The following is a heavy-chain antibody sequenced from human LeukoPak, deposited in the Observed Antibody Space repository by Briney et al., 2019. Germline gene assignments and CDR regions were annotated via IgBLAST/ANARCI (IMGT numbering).Heavy chain of an antibody. Sequence: ASVKVSFKCSGYTFTSYGISWVRQAPGQGLEWMGWINAYNGNTNYAQKLQGRLTMTTDTSTSTAYMELRSLRSDDTAVYYCAGGSGIAAAGTLPLDYWGQGTLVTVSS. V-gene: IGHV1-18*01. J-gene: IGHJ4*02. CDR1: GYTFTSYG. CDR2: INAYNGNT. CDR3: AGGSGIAAAGTLPLDY. D-gene: IGHD6-13*01.